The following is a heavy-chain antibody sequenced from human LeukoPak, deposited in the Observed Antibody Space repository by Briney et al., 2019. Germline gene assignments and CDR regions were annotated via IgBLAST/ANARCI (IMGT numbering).Heavy chain of an antibody. D-gene: IGHD3-9*01. V-gene: IGHV3-21*01. CDR3: ARGHYDVLAASYKWTPDY. CDR1: GFTFNTFN. J-gene: IGHJ4*02. CDR2: ITSGGDYI. Sequence: PGGSLRLSCAASGFTFNTFNMNWVRQAPGKGLEWVSSITSGGDYIYYADSVKGRFTASRDNAKNSLSLQLNSLRVEDTAVYYCARGHYDVLAASYKWTPDYWGQGTLVTVSS.